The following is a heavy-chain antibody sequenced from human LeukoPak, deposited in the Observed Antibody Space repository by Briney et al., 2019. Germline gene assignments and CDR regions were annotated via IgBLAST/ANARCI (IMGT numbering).Heavy chain of an antibody. CDR2: INPSGGST. CDR1: GYTFTSYY. Sequence: ASVKVSCRASGYTFTSYYMHWVRQAPGQGLEWMGIINPSGGSTSYAQKFQGRVTMTRDTSTSTVYMELSSLRSEDTAVYYCARDPIVVVKRALAFDIWGQGTMVTVSS. V-gene: IGHV1-46*01. J-gene: IGHJ3*02. CDR3: ARDPIVVVKRALAFDI. D-gene: IGHD3-22*01.